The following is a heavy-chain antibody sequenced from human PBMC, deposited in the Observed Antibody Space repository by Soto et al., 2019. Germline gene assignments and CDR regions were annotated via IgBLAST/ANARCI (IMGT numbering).Heavy chain of an antibody. D-gene: IGHD5-18*01. CDR3: AKDYEDSPMVYTNGFHY. J-gene: IGHJ4*02. V-gene: IGHV3-30*18. CDR1: GFTFSSYG. CDR2: ISYDGTNI. Sequence: GGSLRLSCVASGFTFSSYGMHWVRQGPGKGLEWMALISYDGTNIDYADSVRGRFTISRDSSRNTLYLQMNSLRAEDTAIYYCAKDYEDSPMVYTNGFHYSGQGTLLTVSS.